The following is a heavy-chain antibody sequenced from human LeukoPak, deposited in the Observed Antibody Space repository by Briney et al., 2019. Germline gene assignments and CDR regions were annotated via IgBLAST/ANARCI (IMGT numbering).Heavy chain of an antibody. CDR1: GTTVSSNY. J-gene: IGHJ4*02. D-gene: IGHD6-13*01. Sequence: GGSLRLSCAASGTTVSSNYMNWVRQAPGKGLEWVSSIVGSSSAYYADSLKGRFTISRDNAKNSLYLQMNSLRAEDTAVYYCARIGAGSSRDYWGQGTLVTVSS. CDR3: ARIGAGSSRDY. CDR2: IVGSSSA. V-gene: IGHV3-69-1*01.